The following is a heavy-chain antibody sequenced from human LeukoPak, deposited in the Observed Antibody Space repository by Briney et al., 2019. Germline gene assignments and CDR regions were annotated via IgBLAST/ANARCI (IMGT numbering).Heavy chain of an antibody. V-gene: IGHV1-69*04. CDR2: IIPILGIA. CDR3: ARELSRTSCYDY. CDR1: GGTFSSYA. J-gene: IGHJ4*02. D-gene: IGHD2-2*01. Sequence: SVKVSCKASGGTFSSYAISWVRQAPGQGLEWMGRIIPILGIANYAQKFQGRVTITADKSTSTAYMELSSLRSEDTAVYYCARELSRTSCYDYWGQGTLVTVSS.